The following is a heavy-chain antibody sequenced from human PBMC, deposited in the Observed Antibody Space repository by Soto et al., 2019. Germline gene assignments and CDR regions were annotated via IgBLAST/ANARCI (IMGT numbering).Heavy chain of an antibody. CDR1: GVSISSGDYY. V-gene: IGHV4-30-4*01. D-gene: IGHD2-2*01. CDR2: IYYSGST. CDR3: ARALGYCSSTSCHRYYYYGMDV. J-gene: IGHJ6*02. Sequence: SETLSLTCTVSGVSISSGDYYWSWIRQPPGKGLEWIGYIYYSGSTYYNPSLKSRVTISVDTSKNQFSLKLSSVTAADTAVYYCARALGYCSSTSCHRYYYYGMDVWGQGTTVTVSS.